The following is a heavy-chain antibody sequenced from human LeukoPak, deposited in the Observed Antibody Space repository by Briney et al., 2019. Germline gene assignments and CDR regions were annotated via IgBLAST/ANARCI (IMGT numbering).Heavy chain of an antibody. CDR1: GGSISIISSSAYY. CDR2: LYYGENS. CDR3: ARQLPTAAADTRGYFDY. Sequence: SDTLSLTCTVSGGSISIISSSAYYWGWIRQDPGKGLEWIGSLYYGENSHYNPSLKSRATLSVDTSNNQFSLKLTSVTAADAAVYFCARQLPTAAADTRGYFDYWGQGTVVTVSS. J-gene: IGHJ4*02. V-gene: IGHV4-39*01. D-gene: IGHD6-25*01.